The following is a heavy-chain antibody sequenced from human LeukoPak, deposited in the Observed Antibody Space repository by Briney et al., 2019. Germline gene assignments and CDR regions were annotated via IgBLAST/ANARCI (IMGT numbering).Heavy chain of an antibody. J-gene: IGHJ6*02. CDR2: INPNSGGT. D-gene: IGHD2-2*01. CDR3: ARDGRQYQHTSYYGMDV. Sequence: ASVKVSCKASGYTFTGYYMHWVRQAPGQGLEWMGWINPNSGGTNYAQKFQGRVTMTRDTSISTAYMELSRLRSDDTAVYYCARDGRQYQHTSYYGMDVWGQGTTVTVSS. V-gene: IGHV1-2*02. CDR1: GYTFTGYY.